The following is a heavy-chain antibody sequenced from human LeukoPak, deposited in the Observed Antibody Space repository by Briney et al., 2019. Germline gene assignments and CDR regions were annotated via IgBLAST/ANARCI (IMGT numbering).Heavy chain of an antibody. D-gene: IGHD3-3*01. CDR2: ISGSGGST. J-gene: IGHJ4*02. CDR3: AKDDYDFWSGSTFFDY. CDR1: GFTFSSYW. V-gene: IGHV3-23*01. Sequence: GGSLRLSCAASGFTFSSYWMSWVRQAPGKGLEWVSAISGSGGSTYYADSVKGRFTISRDNSKNTLYLQMNSLRAEDTAVYYCAKDDYDFWSGSTFFDYWGQGTLVTVSS.